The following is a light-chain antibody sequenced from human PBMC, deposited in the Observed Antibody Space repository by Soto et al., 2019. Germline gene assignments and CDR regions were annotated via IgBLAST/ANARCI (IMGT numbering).Light chain of an antibody. J-gene: IGLJ2*01. CDR3: CSYAGSYTLV. CDR1: SSDVCGYNY. CDR2: DVS. Sequence: QSALTQPRSVSGSPGQSVTISCTGTSSDVCGYNYVSWYQQHPGKAPKLMIYDVSKRPSGVPDRFSGSKSGNTASLTISGLQAEDEADYYCCSYAGSYTLVFGGGTKLTVL. V-gene: IGLV2-11*01.